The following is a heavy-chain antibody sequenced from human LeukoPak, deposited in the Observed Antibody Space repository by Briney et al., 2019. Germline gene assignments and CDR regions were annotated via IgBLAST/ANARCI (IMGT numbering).Heavy chain of an antibody. CDR1: GYSFTSYN. V-gene: IGHV1-46*01. D-gene: IGHD3-22*01. J-gene: IGHJ5*02. Sequence: ASVKVSCKASGYSFTSYNINWVRQVPGQGLEWMGIINTRGGSTSYAQKFQGRVNMTRDMSTSTVYMELSSLRSEDTAVYYCARDPPTDSSGYVFDPWGQGTLVTVSS. CDR3: ARDPPTDSSGYVFDP. CDR2: INTRGGST.